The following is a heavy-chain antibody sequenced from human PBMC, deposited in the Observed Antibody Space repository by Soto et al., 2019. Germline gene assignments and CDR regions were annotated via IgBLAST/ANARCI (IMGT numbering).Heavy chain of an antibody. CDR3: ARLPTVTTEGYGMDV. V-gene: IGHV5-10-1*01. Sequence: GESLKISCKGSGYSFTSYWISWVRQMPGKGLEWMGRIDPSDSYTNYSPSFQGHVTISADKSINTAYLQWSSLKASDTAMYYCARLPTVTTEGYGMDVWGQGTTVTVSS. CDR2: IDPSDSYT. CDR1: GYSFTSYW. D-gene: IGHD4-4*01. J-gene: IGHJ6*02.